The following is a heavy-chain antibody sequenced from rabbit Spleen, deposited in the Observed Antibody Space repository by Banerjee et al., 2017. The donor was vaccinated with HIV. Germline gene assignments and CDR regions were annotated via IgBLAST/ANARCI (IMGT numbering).Heavy chain of an antibody. J-gene: IGHJ4*01. D-gene: IGHD3-1*01. V-gene: IGHV1S40*01. CDR2: IDTGSSGYT. CDR1: GFSFSSNYY. Sequence: QSLEESGGDLVKPGASLTLTCTASGFSFSSNYYMCWVRQAPGKGLEWIACIDTGSSGYTYYASWAKGRFIMSRTSSTTVTLQMTSLTAADTATYFCARGPGSNIYKSYFDLWGPGTLVTVS. CDR3: ARGPGSNIYKSYFDL.